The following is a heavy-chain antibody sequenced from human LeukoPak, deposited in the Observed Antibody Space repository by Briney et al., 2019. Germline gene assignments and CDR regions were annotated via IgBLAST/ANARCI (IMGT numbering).Heavy chain of an antibody. J-gene: IGHJ4*02. CDR1: GYTFTGYY. Sequence: ASVKVSCKASGYTFTGYYMHWVRQAPGQGLEWMGRINPNSGGTNYAQEFQGRVTMTRDTSISTAYMELSRLRSDDTAVCYCARDRGGSPVIGDYWGQGTLVTVSS. D-gene: IGHD2-15*01. V-gene: IGHV1-2*06. CDR2: INPNSGGT. CDR3: ARDRGGSPVIGDY.